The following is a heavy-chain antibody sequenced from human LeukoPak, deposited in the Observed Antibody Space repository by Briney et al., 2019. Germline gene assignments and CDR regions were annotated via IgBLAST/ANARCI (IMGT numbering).Heavy chain of an antibody. Sequence: ETLSLTCTVSGGSISSYYWSWIRQPPGKGLEWIGYIYYTGTTNYNPSLKSRVTISVDTSKNHFSLKLSSVTAADTAVYYCARGGWRLDYWGQGTLVTVSS. V-gene: IGHV4-59*01. CDR1: GGSISSYY. D-gene: IGHD2-15*01. CDR2: IYYTGTT. CDR3: ARGGWRLDY. J-gene: IGHJ4*02.